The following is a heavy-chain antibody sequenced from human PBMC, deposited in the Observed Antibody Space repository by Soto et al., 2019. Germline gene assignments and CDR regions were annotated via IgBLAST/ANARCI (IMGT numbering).Heavy chain of an antibody. CDR2: ISYDGSNK. J-gene: IGHJ4*02. CDR1: GFTFSSYG. V-gene: IGHV3-30*18. D-gene: IGHD5-18*01. Sequence: GGSLRLSCAASGFTFSSYGMHWVRQAPGKGLEWVAVISYDGSNKYYADSVKGRFTISRDNSKNTLYLQMNSLRAEDTAVYFCAKAPHEYNYGGYFDYWGQGTLVTVAS. CDR3: AKAPHEYNYGGYFDY.